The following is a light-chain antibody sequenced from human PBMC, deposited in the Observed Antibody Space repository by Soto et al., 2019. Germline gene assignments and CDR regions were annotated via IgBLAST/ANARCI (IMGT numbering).Light chain of an antibody. V-gene: IGLV2-11*01. CDR2: DVT. CDR1: SSDVGGYNY. Sequence: QSALTQPRSVSGSPGQPVTISCTGTSSDVGGYNYVSWYQQHPDKAPKLIISDVTKRPSGVPDRFSGSKSGNTASLTISGLQAEDEADYYCCSYAGSYTWVFGGGTQLTVL. CDR3: CSYAGSYTWV. J-gene: IGLJ3*02.